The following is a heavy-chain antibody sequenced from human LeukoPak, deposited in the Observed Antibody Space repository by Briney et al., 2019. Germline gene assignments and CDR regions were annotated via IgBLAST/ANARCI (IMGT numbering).Heavy chain of an antibody. J-gene: IGHJ3*02. Sequence: SETLSLTCTVSGGSISSYYWGWIRQTPGKGLEWIGNIFYSGGTYYSPSLTSRVTISLDTSRNQFSLKLNSVTAADTAVYYCAKSNGYGLVDIWGQGTMVTVSS. CDR1: GGSISSYY. CDR3: AKSNGYGLVDI. CDR2: IFYSGGT. V-gene: IGHV4-59*04. D-gene: IGHD3-10*01.